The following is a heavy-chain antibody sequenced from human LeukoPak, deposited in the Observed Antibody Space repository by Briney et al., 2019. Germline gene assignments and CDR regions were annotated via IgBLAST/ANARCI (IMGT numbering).Heavy chain of an antibody. D-gene: IGHD4-11*01. CDR2: IIPILGIA. V-gene: IGHV1-69*04. CDR1: GGTFSSYA. J-gene: IGHJ4*02. Sequence: LVKVSCKASGGTFSSYAISWVRQAPGQGLEWMGRIIPILGIANYAQKFQGRVTITADKSTSTAYMELSSLRSEDTAVYYCATRTTVTPKAYFDYWGQGTLVTVSS. CDR3: ATRTTVTPKAYFDY.